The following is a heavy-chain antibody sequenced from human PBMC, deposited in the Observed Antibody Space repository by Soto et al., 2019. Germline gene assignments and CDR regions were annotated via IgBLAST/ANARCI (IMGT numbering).Heavy chain of an antibody. CDR2: IYYSGST. CDR3: ASATEHYYDSSGYPY. J-gene: IGHJ4*02. D-gene: IGHD3-22*01. CDR1: GGSISSSSYY. Sequence: SETLSLTCTVSGGSISSSSYYWGWIRQPPGKGLEWIGSIYYSGSTYYNPSLKSRVTISVDTSKNQFSLKLSSVTAADTAVYYCASATEHYYDSSGYPYWGQGTLVTVSS. V-gene: IGHV4-39*01.